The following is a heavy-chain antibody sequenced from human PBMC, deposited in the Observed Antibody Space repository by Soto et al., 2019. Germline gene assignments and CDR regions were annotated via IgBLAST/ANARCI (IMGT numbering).Heavy chain of an antibody. CDR1: TFTFPNYW. CDR2: IYPGDSDT. J-gene: IGHJ3*02. D-gene: IGHD2-2*01. V-gene: IGHV5-51*01. CDR3: ARVFGWMLSQDAFDI. Sequence: PGESLKISCNVSTFTFPNYWIAWVRQMPGKGLEWMGIIYPGDSDTRYSPSFQGQVTISADKSISTAYLQWSSLKASDTAMYYCARVFGWMLSQDAFDIWGQGTMVTVSS.